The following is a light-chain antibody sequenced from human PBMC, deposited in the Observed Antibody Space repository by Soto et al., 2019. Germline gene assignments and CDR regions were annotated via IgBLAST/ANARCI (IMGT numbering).Light chain of an antibody. V-gene: IGKV1-12*01. CDR3: QQANSFPQT. CDR1: QDISRW. Sequence: DLQMTQSPSSVSASVGDTVTITCRASQDISRWLAWYQQKPGKAPKFLIYGASSLQSGVPSRFSGSGSGTDFTLTISSLQPEDFATYYCQQANSFPQTFGQGTKVEIK. J-gene: IGKJ1*01. CDR2: GAS.